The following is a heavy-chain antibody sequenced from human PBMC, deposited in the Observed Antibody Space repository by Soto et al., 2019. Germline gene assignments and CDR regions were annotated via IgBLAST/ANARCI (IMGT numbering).Heavy chain of an antibody. Sequence: QVPLVQSGAEVKKPGSSVKVSSKASGGTFSSYAISWVRQAPGQGLEWMGGIIPIFGTADYAQKFQGRVTITADESTSTAYMELSSLRSEDRAVYYCAGHSSGVPGYYYGMDVWGQGTTVTVSS. D-gene: IGHD3-22*01. J-gene: IGHJ6*02. CDR1: GGTFSSYA. V-gene: IGHV1-69*12. CDR3: AGHSSGVPGYYYGMDV. CDR2: IIPIFGTA.